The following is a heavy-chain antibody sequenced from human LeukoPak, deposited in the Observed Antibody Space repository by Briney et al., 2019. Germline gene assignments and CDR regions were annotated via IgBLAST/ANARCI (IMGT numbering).Heavy chain of an antibody. V-gene: IGHV4-59*08. CDR1: GGSISSYY. J-gene: IGHJ4*02. CDR2: IYYSGST. D-gene: IGHD5-18*01. CDR3: AIRGYSYGPEGYYFDY. Sequence: SETLSLTCTVSGGSISSYYWSWIRQPPGKGLEWIGYIYYSGSTNYNPSLKSRVTISVDTSKNQFSLKLSSVTAADTAVYYCAIRGYSYGPEGYYFDYWGQGTLVTVSS.